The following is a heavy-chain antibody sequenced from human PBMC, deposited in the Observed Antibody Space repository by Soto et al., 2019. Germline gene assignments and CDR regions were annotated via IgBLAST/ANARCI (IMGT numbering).Heavy chain of an antibody. CDR2: VSHSGSTT. J-gene: IGHJ4*02. CDR3: ARGGWTADY. V-gene: IGHV3-11*04. D-gene: IGHD2-15*01. CDR1: GFTFSDTY. Sequence: VGSLRLSCAASGFTFSDTYMSWIRQSPRKGLEWISHVSHSGSTTNYADSVKGRFTISRDNSKDSLYLQMNSLRADDTAVYYCARGGWTADYWGQGTLVTVSS.